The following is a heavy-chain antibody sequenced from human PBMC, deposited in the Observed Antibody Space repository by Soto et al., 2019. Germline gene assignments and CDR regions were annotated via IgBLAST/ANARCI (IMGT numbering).Heavy chain of an antibody. J-gene: IGHJ6*02. Sequence: SETLSLTCAVYGGSFSGYYWSWIRQPPGKGLEWIGEINHSGSTNYSPSLKSRVTISVDTSKNQFSLKLSSVTAADTAVYYCARGLRYNWNYVVYYYYGMDVWGQGTTVTVSS. CDR2: INHSGST. D-gene: IGHD1-7*01. V-gene: IGHV4-34*01. CDR3: ARGLRYNWNYVVYYYYGMDV. CDR1: GGSFSGYY.